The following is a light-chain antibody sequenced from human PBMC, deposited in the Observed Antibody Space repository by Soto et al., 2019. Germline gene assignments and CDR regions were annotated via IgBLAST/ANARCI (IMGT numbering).Light chain of an antibody. V-gene: IGLV2-14*03. J-gene: IGLJ1*01. CDR3: SSFTSSSSYA. CDR2: DVS. CDR1: SSDVGSYNS. Sequence: QSVLAQPAYVSGSPGQSITITCTGTSSDVGSYNSVSWYQQYPGKAPTLMIHDVSNRPSGVSNRFSGSKSGNTASLTISGLQAEDEADYYCSSFTSSSSYAFGSGTKVTVL.